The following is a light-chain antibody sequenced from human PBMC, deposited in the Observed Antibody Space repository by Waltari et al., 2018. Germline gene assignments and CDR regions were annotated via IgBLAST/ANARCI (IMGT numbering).Light chain of an antibody. J-gene: IGKJ2*01. CDR3: QQRSVWPPT. V-gene: IGKV3-11*01. CDR1: QSVGRS. Sequence: EIVLTQSPATLSLSPGEGATLSCRVSQSVGRSLAWIQQKPGQAPRLVIYDASFRATGIPARFSGSGSGTDFTLTISGLEAEDFAIYYCQQRSVWPPTFGRGTKLEIK. CDR2: DAS.